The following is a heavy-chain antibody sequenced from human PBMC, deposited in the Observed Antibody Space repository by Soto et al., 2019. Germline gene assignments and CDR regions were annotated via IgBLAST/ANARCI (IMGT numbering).Heavy chain of an antibody. CDR1: GYTFTSYA. J-gene: IGHJ6*02. Sequence: QVQLVQSGAEVKKPGASVKVACKSSGYTFTSYAVHWVRQAPGQRLEWMAWINAGTGNTKYSQKFQGRVTITRDTSASPAYLELSSLRSEDTAVSFCARDFSIEVSIGYSDYYYYGMDVWGPGTTITVSS. CDR2: INAGTGNT. D-gene: IGHD3-22*01. V-gene: IGHV1-3*01. CDR3: ARDFSIEVSIGYSDYYYYGMDV.